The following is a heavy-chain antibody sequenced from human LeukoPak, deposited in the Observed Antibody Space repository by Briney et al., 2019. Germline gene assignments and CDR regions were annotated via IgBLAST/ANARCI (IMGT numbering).Heavy chain of an antibody. CDR1: GFTFSDLG. V-gene: IGHV3-7*03. J-gene: IGHJ4*02. Sequence: GGSLRLSCAASGFTFSDLGIYWVRRGLEWEANIKEDGSQKYYVDSVKGRFTIFRDNAKNSLSLQMNSLRADDTAVYYCARVAGYHLHYWGQGTLVTVSS. CDR3: ARVAGYHLHY. CDR2: IKEDGSQK. D-gene: IGHD2-15*01.